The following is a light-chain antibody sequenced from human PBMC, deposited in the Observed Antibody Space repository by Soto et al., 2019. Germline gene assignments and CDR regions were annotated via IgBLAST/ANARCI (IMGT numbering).Light chain of an antibody. V-gene: IGLV3-25*02. CDR3: QSADSSGNYV. CDR1: ALPKQY. J-gene: IGLJ1*01. Sequence: SDELTQPPSVSLSPGHTARITCSGDALPKQYAYWYQQKPGQAPVLVIYKDSERPSGIPERFSGSSSGTTVTLTISGVQAEDEADYYCQSADSSGNYVFGTGTKVTVL. CDR2: KDS.